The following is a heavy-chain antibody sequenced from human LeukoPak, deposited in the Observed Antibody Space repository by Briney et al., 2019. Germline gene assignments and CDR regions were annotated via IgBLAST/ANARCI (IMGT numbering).Heavy chain of an antibody. CDR3: ARDRVGYSTSSGDYYYYGMDV. V-gene: IGHV3-48*03. D-gene: IGHD6-6*01. CDR2: ISSSGSSI. Sequence: HPGGSLRLSCAASGFTFSSYEMNWVRQAPGKGLEWVSHISSSGSSIDYADSVKGRFTISRDNAKNSLYLQMNSLRGGDTAVYYCARDRVGYSTSSGDYYYYGMDVWGQGTTVTVSS. CDR1: GFTFSSYE. J-gene: IGHJ6*02.